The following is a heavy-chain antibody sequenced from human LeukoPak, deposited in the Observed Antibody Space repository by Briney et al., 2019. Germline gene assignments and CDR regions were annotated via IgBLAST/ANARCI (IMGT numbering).Heavy chain of an antibody. CDR1: GGSFSGYY. J-gene: IGHJ4*02. V-gene: IGHV4-34*01. Sequence: SETLSLTCAVDGGSFSGYYWSWVRQPPGKGLEWIGEINHSGSTNYNPSLKSRVTISVDTSKNQFSLKLSSVTAADTAVYYCARVPGGWRYGDYAYYFDYWGQGTLVTVSS. D-gene: IGHD4-17*01. CDR3: ARVPGGWRYGDYAYYFDY. CDR2: INHSGST.